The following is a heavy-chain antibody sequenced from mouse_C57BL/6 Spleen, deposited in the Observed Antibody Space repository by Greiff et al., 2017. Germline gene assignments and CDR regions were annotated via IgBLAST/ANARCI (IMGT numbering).Heavy chain of an antibody. CDR1: GFSLTSYG. Sequence: VKLVESGPGLVQPSQSLSITCTVSGFSLTSYGVHWVRQPPGKGLEWLGVIWSGGSTDYNAAFISRLSISKDNSKSQVFFKMNSLQADDTAIYYCAKIYGSSHWYVDVWGTGTTVTVSS. D-gene: IGHD1-1*01. J-gene: IGHJ1*03. CDR3: AKIYGSSHWYVDV. CDR2: IWSGGST. V-gene: IGHV2-4*01.